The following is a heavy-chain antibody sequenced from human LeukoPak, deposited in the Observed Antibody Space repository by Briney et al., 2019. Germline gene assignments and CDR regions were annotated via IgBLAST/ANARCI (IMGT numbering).Heavy chain of an antibody. CDR3: AKRFHSSGWYVAFDY. J-gene: IGHJ4*02. Sequence: PGGSLRLSCAASGFTFSDYAMHWVRQAPGKELEYVSAISSNGGSIHYANSVKGRFTISRDNSKNTLYLQMDSLRAEDMAVYYCAKRFHSSGWYVAFDYWGQGTLVTVSS. V-gene: IGHV3-64*01. D-gene: IGHD6-19*01. CDR1: GFTFSDYA. CDR2: ISSNGGSI.